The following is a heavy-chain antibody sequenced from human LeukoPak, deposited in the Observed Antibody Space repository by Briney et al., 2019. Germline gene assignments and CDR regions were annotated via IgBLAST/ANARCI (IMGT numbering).Heavy chain of an antibody. V-gene: IGHV1-2*02. Sequence: GASVKVSCKASGYTFTGYYMHWVRQAPGQGLEWMGWINPNSGGTNYAQKFQGRVTMTRDTSISTAYMELSRLRSDDTAVYYCARAEGLYSSGWTGGSWFDPWGQGTLVTVSS. D-gene: IGHD6-19*01. CDR3: ARAEGLYSSGWTGGSWFDP. CDR2: INPNSGGT. CDR1: GYTFTGYY. J-gene: IGHJ5*02.